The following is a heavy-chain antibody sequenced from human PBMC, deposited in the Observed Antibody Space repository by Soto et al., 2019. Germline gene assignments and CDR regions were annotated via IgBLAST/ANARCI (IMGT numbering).Heavy chain of an antibody. V-gene: IGHV4-4*02. Sequence: SETLSLTCAVSGGSISSSNWWSWVRQPPGKGLEWIGEIYHSGSTNYNPSLKSRVTISVDKSKNQFSLKLSSVTAADTAVYYCARSWDYEPGYYYDSSGYYYFDYWGQGTLVTVSS. CDR1: GGSISSSNW. J-gene: IGHJ4*02. CDR2: IYHSGST. D-gene: IGHD3-22*01. CDR3: ARSWDYEPGYYYDSSGYYYFDY.